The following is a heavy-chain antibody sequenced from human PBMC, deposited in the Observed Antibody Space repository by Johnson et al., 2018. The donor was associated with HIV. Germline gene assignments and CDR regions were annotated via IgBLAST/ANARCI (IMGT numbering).Heavy chain of an antibody. CDR3: TRDAKLRPLDGPDDAFDI. CDR2: IKSKTDGGTP. Sequence: VQLVESGGGLVKPGGSLRLSCAASGFTFSNAWMSWVRQAPGKGLEWVGRIKSKTDGGTPDYAAPVKGRFTISRDDSKNTLYLQMNSLKTEDTDVYYCTRDAKLRPLDGPDDAFDIWGQGTMVTVSS. J-gene: IGHJ3*02. D-gene: IGHD2-2*03. CDR1: GFTFSNAW. V-gene: IGHV3-15*01.